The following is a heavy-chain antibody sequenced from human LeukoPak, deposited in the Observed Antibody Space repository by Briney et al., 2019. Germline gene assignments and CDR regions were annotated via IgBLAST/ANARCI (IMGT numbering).Heavy chain of an antibody. J-gene: IGHJ4*02. D-gene: IGHD6-19*01. CDR3: TRGSSGRRDY. V-gene: IGHV1-8*01. CDR2: MNPNSGNT. CDR1: GYTFTTCD. Sequence: ASVKVSCKASGYTFTTCDINWVRQATGQGLEWLGWMNPNSGNTGYAQSFQGRVTMTRDTSISTAYMELSNLRSEGTAIYYCTRGSSGRRDYWGQGTLVTVSS.